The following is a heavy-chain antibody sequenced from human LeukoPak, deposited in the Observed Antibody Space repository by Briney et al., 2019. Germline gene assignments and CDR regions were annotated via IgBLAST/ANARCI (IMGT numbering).Heavy chain of an antibody. J-gene: IGHJ4*02. V-gene: IGHV3-23*01. CDR3: AKCVIPPQNSSGWLYFDS. CDR2: ISGSGGGT. D-gene: IGHD6-19*01. Sequence: GGSLRLSCAASGFTFNTYAMNWVRQAPGKGLEWVSAISGSGGGTYYADSVRGRFTISRYNSKNTLYLQMHTLRAEATAVYYCAKCVIPPQNSSGWLYFDSWGQGTLVSLSS. CDR1: GFTFNTYA.